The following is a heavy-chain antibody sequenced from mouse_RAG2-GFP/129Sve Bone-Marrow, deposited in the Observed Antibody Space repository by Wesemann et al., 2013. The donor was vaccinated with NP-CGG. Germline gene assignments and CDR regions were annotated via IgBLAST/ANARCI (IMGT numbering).Heavy chain of an antibody. V-gene: IGHV3-8*02. Sequence: EYAGYISYSGSTYYNPSLKSRISITRDTSKNQYYLQLNSVTTGDTATYYCARENYYGSSPWGQGTLVTVSA. CDR3: ARENYYGSSP. CDR2: ISYSGST. D-gene: IGHD1-1*01. J-gene: IGHJ3*02.